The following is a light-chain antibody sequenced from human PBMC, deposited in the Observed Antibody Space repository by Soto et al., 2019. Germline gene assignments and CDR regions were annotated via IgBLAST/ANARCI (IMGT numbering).Light chain of an antibody. V-gene: IGLV2-14*01. CDR2: EVT. Sequence: QSALTQPASVSGSPGQSITISCTGTSSDVGGYKFVSWYQQHPGKVPKLLIYEVTNRPSGVSNRFSASKSGNTASLTISGLQAEAEAEYYCSSYAGSSPLYVFGTGTKVTVL. CDR1: SSDVGGYKF. J-gene: IGLJ1*01. CDR3: SSYAGSSPLYV.